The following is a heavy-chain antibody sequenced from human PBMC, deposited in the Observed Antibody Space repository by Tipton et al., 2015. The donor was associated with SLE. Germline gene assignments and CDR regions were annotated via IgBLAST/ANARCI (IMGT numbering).Heavy chain of an antibody. Sequence: TLSLTCAVYGGSFSGYYWRWIRQPPGQGLEWIGEINHSGSTNYNPSLKSRFTISVDTSKNQFSLKLSSVTAADTAVYYCASGGSRGWFDPCGQGTLVTVSS. V-gene: IGHV4-34*01. CDR3: ASGGSRGWFDP. D-gene: IGHD1-1*01. CDR2: INHSGST. CDR1: GGSFSGYY. J-gene: IGHJ5*02.